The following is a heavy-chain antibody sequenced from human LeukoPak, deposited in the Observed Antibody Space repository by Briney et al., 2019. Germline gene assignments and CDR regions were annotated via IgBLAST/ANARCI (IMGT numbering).Heavy chain of an antibody. J-gene: IGHJ4*02. CDR3: ARTIPSTVTTYFMYFDY. D-gene: IGHD4-17*01. CDR1: GYTFTSYG. Sequence: ASVKVSCKASGYTFTSYGISWVRQAPGQGLEWMGWISAYNGNTNYAQKLQGRVTMTTDTSTSTAYMELRSLRSDDTAVYYCARTIPSTVTTYFMYFDYWGQGTLVTVSS. CDR2: ISAYNGNT. V-gene: IGHV1-18*01.